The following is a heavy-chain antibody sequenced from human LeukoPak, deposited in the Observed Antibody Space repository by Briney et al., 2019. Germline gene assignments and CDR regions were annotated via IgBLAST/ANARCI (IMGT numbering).Heavy chain of an antibody. CDR3: ARIGDYGDSSYYFDY. CDR2: ISSSSSYI. V-gene: IGHV3-21*01. D-gene: IGHD4-17*01. CDR1: GFTISSYS. Sequence: GGSLRLSCAASGFTISSYSMNWVRQAPGKGLEWVSSISSSSSYIYCADSVKGRFTISRDNAKNSLYLQMNSLRAEDTAVYYCARIGDYGDSSYYFDYWGQGTLVTVSS. J-gene: IGHJ4*02.